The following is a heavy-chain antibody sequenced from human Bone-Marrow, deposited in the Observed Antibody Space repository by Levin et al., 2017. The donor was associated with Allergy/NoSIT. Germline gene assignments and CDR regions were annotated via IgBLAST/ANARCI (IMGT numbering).Heavy chain of an antibody. CDR3: SRGKDGTDGFPPGPY. CDR1: GDIISSYA. D-gene: IGHD5-24*01. CDR2: IIPLLGTV. Sequence: AASVKVSCQASGDIISSYAISWVRQAPGQGLEFLGAIIPLLGTVKYAQKNQDRITITADESASTVYMELRTLTSEDTAVYYCSRGKDGTDGFPPGPYWGQGTLVTVSS. V-gene: IGHV1-69*13. J-gene: IGHJ4*02.